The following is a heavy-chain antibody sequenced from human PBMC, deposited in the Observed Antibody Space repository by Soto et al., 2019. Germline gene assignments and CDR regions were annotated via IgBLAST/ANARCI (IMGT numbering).Heavy chain of an antibody. V-gene: IGHV3-33*03. J-gene: IGHJ4*02. CDR3: AAATTWNFHFPY. Sequence: QAQLVESGGGVVQPGTSLRLSCAASGFTISTHGMHWVRQAPGKGLEWLANMWYDGSNKFYAESVKGRFSISKDNSKNTLYQQMSSLRAAEKAVYYCAAATTWNFHFPYWGQGTQVTASS. CDR1: GFTISTHG. CDR2: MWYDGSNK. D-gene: IGHD1-7*01.